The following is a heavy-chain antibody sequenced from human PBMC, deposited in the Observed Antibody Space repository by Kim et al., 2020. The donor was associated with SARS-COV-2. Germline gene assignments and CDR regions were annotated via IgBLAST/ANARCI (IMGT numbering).Heavy chain of an antibody. D-gene: IGHD2-2*01. CDR3: ASEMSVGYCSSTSCQIPFDY. Sequence: ASVKVSCKASGYTFTGYYMHWVRQAPGQGLEWMGRINPNSGGTNYAQKFQGRVTMTRDTSISTAYMELSRLRSDDTAVYYCASEMSVGYCSSTSCQIPFDYWGQGTLVTVSS. V-gene: IGHV1-2*06. J-gene: IGHJ4*02. CDR2: INPNSGGT. CDR1: GYTFTGYY.